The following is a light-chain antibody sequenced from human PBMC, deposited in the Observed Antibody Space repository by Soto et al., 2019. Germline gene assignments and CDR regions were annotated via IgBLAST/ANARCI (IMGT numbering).Light chain of an antibody. CDR3: RQYNNWPPWT. Sequence: ETVMTQSPATLSVSPGERATLSCRASQSVYSSLAWYQQKPGQAPRLLIYGASTRATGIPARFSGSGSGTEFTLTISSLQSEDFAVYYCRQYNNWPPWTFGQGTKVDIK. J-gene: IGKJ1*01. CDR2: GAS. V-gene: IGKV3-15*01. CDR1: QSVYSS.